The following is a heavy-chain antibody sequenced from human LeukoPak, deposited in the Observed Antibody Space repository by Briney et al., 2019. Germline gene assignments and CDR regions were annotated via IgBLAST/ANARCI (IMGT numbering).Heavy chain of an antibody. CDR2: INPNSGGT. D-gene: IGHD4-17*01. V-gene: IGHV1-2*02. CDR3: ARDRDYGDSLAAFDY. J-gene: IGHJ4*02. Sequence: ASVKVSCKASGYTFTGYYMHWVRQAPGQGLEWMGWINPNSGGTNYAQKFQGRVTMTRDTSISTAYMELSRLRSDDTAVYYCARDRDYGDSLAAFDYWGQGTLVTVSS. CDR1: GYTFTGYY.